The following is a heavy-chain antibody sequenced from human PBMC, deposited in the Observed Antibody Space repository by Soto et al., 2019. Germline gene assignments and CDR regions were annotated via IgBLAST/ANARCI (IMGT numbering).Heavy chain of an antibody. Sequence: GGSLRLSCAASGFTFSSYGMHWVRQAPGKGLEWVAVIWYDGNNKYYADSVKGRFTTSRDNSKNTMYLQMNSLIAADTAVYYCARIGYYYGSGSYAALWNYFDYWGQGTLVTVSS. CDR3: ARIGYYYGSGSYAALWNYFDY. J-gene: IGHJ4*02. CDR2: IWYDGNNK. CDR1: GFTFSSYG. V-gene: IGHV3-33*01. D-gene: IGHD3-10*01.